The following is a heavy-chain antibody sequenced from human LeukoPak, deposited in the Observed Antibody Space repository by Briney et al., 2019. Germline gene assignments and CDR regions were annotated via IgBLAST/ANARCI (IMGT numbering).Heavy chain of an antibody. CDR3: AKDGLHYDFWSGSPFDP. V-gene: IGHV3-23*01. D-gene: IGHD3-3*01. J-gene: IGHJ5*02. CDR1: GFTFSSYA. Sequence: GGSLRLSCAASGFTFSSYAMSWVRQAPGKGLEWVSAISGSGGSTYYADSVNGRFTISRDNSKNTLYLQMNSLRAEDTAVYYCAKDGLHYDFWSGSPFDPWGQGTLVTVSS. CDR2: ISGSGGST.